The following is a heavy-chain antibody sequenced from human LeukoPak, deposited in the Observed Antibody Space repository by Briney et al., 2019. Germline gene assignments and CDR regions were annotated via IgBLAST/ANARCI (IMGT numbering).Heavy chain of an antibody. D-gene: IGHD3-10*01. CDR2: IYYTGTT. CDR1: GGSIDNHY. V-gene: IGHV4-59*11. Sequence: SETLSLTCTVTGGSIDNHYWSWIRQSPEKGLEWIAYIYYTGTTYCNPSLKSRVTISVDTSNNYFSLNMRSVTAADTAVYYCARGPNYYNSYDSWGEGTLVTVSS. J-gene: IGHJ4*02. CDR3: ARGPNYYNSYDS.